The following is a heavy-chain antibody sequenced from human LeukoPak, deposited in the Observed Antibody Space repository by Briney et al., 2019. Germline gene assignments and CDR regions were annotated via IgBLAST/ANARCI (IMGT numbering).Heavy chain of an antibody. CDR3: ARVSEMATITGAFDI. CDR1: GGSISSYY. D-gene: IGHD5-24*01. V-gene: IGHV4-59*01. CDR2: IYYSGST. Sequence: PSETLSLTCTVSGGSISSYYWSWIRQPPGKGLEWIGYIYYSGSTNYNPSLKSRVTISVDTSKNQFSLKLSSVTAADTAVYYCARVSEMATITGAFDIWGQGTMVTVSS. J-gene: IGHJ3*02.